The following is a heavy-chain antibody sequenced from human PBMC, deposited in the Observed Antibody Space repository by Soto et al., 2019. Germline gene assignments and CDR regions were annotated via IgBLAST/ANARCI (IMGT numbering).Heavy chain of an antibody. CDR3: ARDGDGYNNFDY. V-gene: IGHV1-69*13. CDR2: IIPIFGTA. CDR1: GGTFSSYA. Sequence: SVKVSCKASGGTFSSYAISWVRQAPGQGLEWMGGIIPIFGTANYAQKFQGRVTVTADESTSTAYMELSSLRSEDTAVYYCARDGDGYNNFDYWGQGTPVTVSS. J-gene: IGHJ4*02. D-gene: IGHD5-12*01.